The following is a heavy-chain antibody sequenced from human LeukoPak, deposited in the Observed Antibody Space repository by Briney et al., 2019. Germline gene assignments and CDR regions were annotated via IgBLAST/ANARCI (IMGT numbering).Heavy chain of an antibody. CDR3: ARGVGRQWLVLTYFDY. Sequence: SETLSLTCTVSGGSISSYYWSWIRQPPGKGLEWIGYIYYSGSTNYNPSLKSRVTISVDTSKNQFSLKLSSVTAADTAVYYCARGVGRQWLVLTYFDYWGQGTLVTVSS. CDR1: GGSISSYY. CDR2: IYYSGST. V-gene: IGHV4-59*12. D-gene: IGHD6-19*01. J-gene: IGHJ4*02.